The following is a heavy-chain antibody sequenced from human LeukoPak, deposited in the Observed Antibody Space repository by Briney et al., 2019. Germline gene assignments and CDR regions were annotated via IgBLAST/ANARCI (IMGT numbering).Heavy chain of an antibody. CDR1: RFTFNNYG. CDR3: AKRDAVTEFDY. CDR2: IQPDGNDK. D-gene: IGHD2-21*02. Sequence: PGESLRLSWPAARFTFNNYGIHWVRQAPGKGREWVTLIQPDGNDKYYGDSVKGRFTVCRDNSKNTLYLQLNSLRAEDTAVYYCAKRDAVTEFDYWGQGTLVTVSS. J-gene: IGHJ4*02. V-gene: IGHV3-30*02.